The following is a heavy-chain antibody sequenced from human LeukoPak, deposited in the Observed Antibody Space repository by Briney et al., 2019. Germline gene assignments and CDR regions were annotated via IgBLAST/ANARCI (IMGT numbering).Heavy chain of an antibody. CDR1: GYTFTSYG. J-gene: IGHJ4*02. V-gene: IGHV1-18*01. CDR3: AAGATYYDILTGYALDY. D-gene: IGHD3-9*01. CDR2: ISAHNGNT. Sequence: ASVKVSCKASGYTFTSYGISWVRQAPGQGLEWMGWISAHNGNTNYAQKLQGRVTMTTDTSTSTAYMELRSLRSDDTAVYYCAAGATYYDILTGYALDYWGQGTLVTVSS.